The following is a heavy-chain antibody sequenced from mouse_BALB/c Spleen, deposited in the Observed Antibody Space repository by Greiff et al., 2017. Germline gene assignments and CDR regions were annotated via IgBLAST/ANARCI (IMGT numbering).Heavy chain of an antibody. CDR3: ARLPFDY. CDR1: GYSITSDYA. CDR2: ISYSGST. J-gene: IGHJ2*01. Sequence: EVQLKESGPGLVKPSQSLSLTCTVTGYSITSDYAWNWIRQFPGNKLEWMGYISYSGSTSYNPSLKSRISITRDTSKNQFFLQLNSVTTEDTATYYCARLPFDYWGQGTTLTVSS. V-gene: IGHV3-2*02.